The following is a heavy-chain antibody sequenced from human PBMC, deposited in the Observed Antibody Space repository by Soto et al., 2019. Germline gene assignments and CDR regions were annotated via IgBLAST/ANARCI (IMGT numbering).Heavy chain of an antibody. CDR2: IIPIFSTA. CDR1: GGTFSSHT. D-gene: IGHD6-19*01. Sequence: MQLVQSGAEVKKPGSSVKVSCKASGGTFSSHTVSWVRQAPGQGLEWMGGIIPIFSTAKYAQRFQGRVTIIADESTSTAYMELSSLRSEDTAVYYCASRRSSGWGRYFDYWGQGTLVTVSS. V-gene: IGHV1-69*01. J-gene: IGHJ4*02. CDR3: ASRRSSGWGRYFDY.